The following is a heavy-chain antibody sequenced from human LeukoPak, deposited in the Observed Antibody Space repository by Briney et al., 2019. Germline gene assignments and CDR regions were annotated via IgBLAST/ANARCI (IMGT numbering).Heavy chain of an antibody. CDR1: GYTFTSYH. CDR3: ARDSGSYTLGGY. D-gene: IGHD1-26*01. J-gene: IGHJ4*02. V-gene: IGHV1-46*01. CDR2: INPSGGRT. Sequence: ASVKVSCKASGYTFTSYHMHWVRQAPGQGLEWMGIINPSGGRTSNAQKFQGRVTMTRDTSTSTVYMELSSLRSEDPAVYYCARDSGSYTLGGYWGQGTLVTVSS.